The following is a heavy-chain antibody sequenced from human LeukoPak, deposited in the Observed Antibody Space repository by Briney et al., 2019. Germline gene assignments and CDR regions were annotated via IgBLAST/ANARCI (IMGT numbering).Heavy chain of an antibody. Sequence: SVKVSCKASGGTFSSYAISWVRQAPGQGLEWMGRIIPILGIANYAQKFQGRVTITADKSTSTAYMELSSLRSEDTAVYHCAREISGSGSSHWGQGTLVTVSS. CDR3: AREISGSGSSH. D-gene: IGHD3-10*01. CDR2: IIPILGIA. V-gene: IGHV1-69*04. J-gene: IGHJ4*02. CDR1: GGTFSSYA.